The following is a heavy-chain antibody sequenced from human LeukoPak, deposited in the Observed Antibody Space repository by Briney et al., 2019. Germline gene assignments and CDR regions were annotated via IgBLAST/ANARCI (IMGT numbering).Heavy chain of an antibody. CDR2: ISGSGGST. CDR3: AKYLYCSGGSCSPPYYYGMDV. Sequence: GGSLRLSCAASGFTFSTYAMSWVRRAPAKGLEWVSAISGSGGSTYYADSVKGRFTISRDNSKNTLYLQMNSLRAEDTAVYYCAKYLYCSGGSCSPPYYYGMDVWGQGTTVTVSS. J-gene: IGHJ6*02. CDR1: GFTFSTYA. V-gene: IGHV3-23*01. D-gene: IGHD2-15*01.